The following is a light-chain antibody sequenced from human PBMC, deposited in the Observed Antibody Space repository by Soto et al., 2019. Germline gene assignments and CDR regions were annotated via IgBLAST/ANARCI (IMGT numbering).Light chain of an antibody. CDR3: QSYDSSLSVSYV. CDR1: SSNIGAGYD. J-gene: IGLJ1*01. Sequence: QSLLTHRPSVSGAPGQRVTIPCTGSSSNIGAGYDVHWYQQRPGAAPKLLIYGNKNRPSGVPDRFSGSKSGTSASLAITGLQAEDEADYYCQSYDSSLSVSYVFGTGTKVTVL. CDR2: GNK. V-gene: IGLV1-40*01.